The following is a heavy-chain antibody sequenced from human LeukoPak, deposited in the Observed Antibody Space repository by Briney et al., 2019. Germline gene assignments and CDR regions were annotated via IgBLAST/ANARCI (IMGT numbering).Heavy chain of an antibody. D-gene: IGHD3-10*02. CDR1: GFTFDDYG. CDR2: INWNGGST. CDR3: AGLGITMIGGV. J-gene: IGHJ6*04. Sequence: GGSLRLSCAASGFTFDDYGMSWVRHAPGKGLEWVSGINWNGGSTGYADSVKGRFTNTRDNAKNSLYLQMNSLRAEDTAVYYCAGLGITMIGGVWGKGTTVTISS. V-gene: IGHV3-20*04.